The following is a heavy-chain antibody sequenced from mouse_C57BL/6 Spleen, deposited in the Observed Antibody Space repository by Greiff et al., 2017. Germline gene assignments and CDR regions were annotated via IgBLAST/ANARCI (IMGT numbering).Heavy chain of an antibody. J-gene: IGHJ2*01. CDR3: TDYDGYYYFDY. CDR1: GFTFSNYW. D-gene: IGHD2-3*01. V-gene: IGHV6-3*01. Sequence: EVQLQESGGGLVQPGGSMKLSCVASGFTFSNYWMNWVRQSPEKGLEWVAQIRLKSDNYATHYAESVKGRFTISRDDSKSSVYLQMNNLRAEDTGIYYCTDYDGYYYFDYWGQGTTLTVSS. CDR2: IRLKSDNYAT.